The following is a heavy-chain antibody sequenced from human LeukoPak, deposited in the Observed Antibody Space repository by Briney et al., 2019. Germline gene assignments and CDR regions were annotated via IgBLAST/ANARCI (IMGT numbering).Heavy chain of an antibody. CDR1: GGSITNYF. CDR2: IYYSGST. V-gene: IGHV4-59*08. D-gene: IGHD6-19*01. CDR3: ASIGRSSGWYRGAYGMDV. Sequence: SETLSLTCTVSGGSITNYFWSWIRQPPGKGLEGIGYIYYSGSTNYNPSLKSRVTISVDTYKTQFSLKLSSVTAADTAVYYCASIGRSSGWYRGAYGMDVWGQGTTVTVSS. J-gene: IGHJ6*02.